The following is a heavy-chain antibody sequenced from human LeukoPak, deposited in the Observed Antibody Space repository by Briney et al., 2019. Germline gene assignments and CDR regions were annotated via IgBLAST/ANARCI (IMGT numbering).Heavy chain of an antibody. CDR1: GFTFSSYW. CDR3: AKGEGYSPSVVDY. D-gene: IGHD5-18*01. J-gene: IGHJ4*02. V-gene: IGHV3-74*01. CDR2: IKSDGSET. Sequence: GGSLRLSCAASGFTFSSYWMHWVRQAPGKGLMWVSRIKSDGSETSYADSVKGGFTISRDNSKNTLYLQMNSLRAEDTAVYYCAKGEGYSPSVVDYWGQGTLVTVSS.